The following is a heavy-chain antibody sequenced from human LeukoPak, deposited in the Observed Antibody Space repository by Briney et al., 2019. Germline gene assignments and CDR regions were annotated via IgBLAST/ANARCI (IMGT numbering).Heavy chain of an antibody. CDR1: GGSISSSSYY. Sequence: TSETLSLTCTVSGGSISSSSYYWGWIRQPPGKGLEWIGSIYYSGSTYYNPSLKSRVTISVDTSKNQFSLKLSSVTAADTAVYYCARDSGWLGVHWYFDLWGRGTLVTVSS. CDR2: IYYSGST. V-gene: IGHV4-39*02. CDR3: ARDSGWLGVHWYFDL. D-gene: IGHD6-19*01. J-gene: IGHJ2*01.